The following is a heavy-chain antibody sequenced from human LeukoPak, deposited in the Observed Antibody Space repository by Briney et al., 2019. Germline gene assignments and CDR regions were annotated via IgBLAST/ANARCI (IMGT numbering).Heavy chain of an antibody. CDR1: GFTFDDYG. V-gene: IGHV3-20*04. J-gene: IGHJ4*02. Sequence: GVSLRLSCAASGFTFDDYGMSWVRQAPGKGLEWVSGINWNGGSTGYADSVKGRFTISRDNAKNSLYLQMNSLRAEDTALYYCARLSSTSEKPYSFDYWGQGTLVTVSS. D-gene: IGHD2-2*01. CDR2: INWNGGST. CDR3: ARLSSTSEKPYSFDY.